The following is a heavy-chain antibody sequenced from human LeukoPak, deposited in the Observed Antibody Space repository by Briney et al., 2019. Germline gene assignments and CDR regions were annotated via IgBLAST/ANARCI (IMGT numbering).Heavy chain of an antibody. Sequence: GGSLRLSCVPSGITFSNSALSWVRQAPGKGLEWISAISGSSGSTYYADSVKGRFTISRDNPKNILYLQMHSLRAEDTAVYYCVKNYWSDKYYFYYMDVWGKGTTVTVSS. CDR2: ISGSSGST. D-gene: IGHD3-3*01. CDR1: GITFSNSA. J-gene: IGHJ6*03. V-gene: IGHV3-23*01. CDR3: VKNYWSDKYYFYYMDV.